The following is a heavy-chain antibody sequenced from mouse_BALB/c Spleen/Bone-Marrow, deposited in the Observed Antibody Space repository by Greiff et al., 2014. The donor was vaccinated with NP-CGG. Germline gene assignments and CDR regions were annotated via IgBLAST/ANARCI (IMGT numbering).Heavy chain of an antibody. D-gene: IGHD2-4*01. Sequence: DVQLVESGGGLAQPGGSRKLSCAASGFTFSSFGMHWVRQAPEKGLEWVAYISSGSSTIYYADTVKGRFTISRDNPKNTLFLQMTSLRSEDTAMYYCARDDYDYAMDYWGQGTSVTVSS. J-gene: IGHJ4*01. V-gene: IGHV5-17*02. CDR2: ISSGSSTI. CDR3: ARDDYDYAMDY. CDR1: GFTFSSFG.